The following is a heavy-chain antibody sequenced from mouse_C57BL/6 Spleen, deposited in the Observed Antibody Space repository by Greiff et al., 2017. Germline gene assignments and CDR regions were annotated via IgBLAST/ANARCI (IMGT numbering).Heavy chain of an antibody. V-gene: IGHV5-9-1*02. Sequence: EVMLVESGEGLVKPGGSLKLSCAASGFTFSSYAMSWVRQTPEKRLEWVAYISSGGDYIYYADTVKGRFTISRDNARNTLYLQMSSLKSEDTAMYYCTRDYYDPYYAMDYWGQGTSVTVSS. CDR3: TRDYYDPYYAMDY. CDR1: GFTFSSYA. CDR2: ISSGGDYI. J-gene: IGHJ4*01. D-gene: IGHD2-4*01.